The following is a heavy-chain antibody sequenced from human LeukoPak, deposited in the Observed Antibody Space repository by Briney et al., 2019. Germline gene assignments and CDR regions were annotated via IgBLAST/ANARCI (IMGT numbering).Heavy chain of an antibody. CDR2: INHSGST. Sequence: SETLSLTCAVYGGSFSGYYWSWIRQPPGKGLEWIGEINHSGSTNYNPSLKSRVTISVDTSKNQFSLKLSSVTAADTAVYYCARLPVRRITMIVVVIEFFDYWGQGTLVTVSS. CDR3: ARLPVRRITMIVVVIEFFDY. V-gene: IGHV4-34*01. CDR1: GGSFSGYY. J-gene: IGHJ4*02. D-gene: IGHD3-22*01.